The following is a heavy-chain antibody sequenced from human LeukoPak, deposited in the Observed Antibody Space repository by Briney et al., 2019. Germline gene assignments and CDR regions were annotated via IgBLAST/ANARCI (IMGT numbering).Heavy chain of an antibody. CDR3: ARTQIAAAGTVEVDY. D-gene: IGHD6-13*01. V-gene: IGHV2-70*11. Sequence: SGPALVKPTQTLTLTCTFSGFSLSTSGMCVSWIRQPPGKALEWLARIDWDDDKYYSTSLKTRLTISKDTSKNQVVLTMANMDPVDTATYYCARTQIAAAGTVEVDYWGQGTLVTVSS. CDR2: IDWDDDK. J-gene: IGHJ4*02. CDR1: GFSLSTSGMC.